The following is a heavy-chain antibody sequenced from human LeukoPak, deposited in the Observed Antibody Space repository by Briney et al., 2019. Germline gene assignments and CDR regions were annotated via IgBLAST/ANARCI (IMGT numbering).Heavy chain of an antibody. CDR1: GGSISSSSAY. CDR3: VSPRGFSYGYFDY. J-gene: IGHJ4*02. D-gene: IGHD5-18*01. CDR2: IYYSKNT. Sequence: SETLSLTCTVSGGSISSSSAYWGWIRPPPAKGLEWIGSIYYSKNTYYNPSLKSRVTISADTSKNQFSLTLGSVSATDTAVYYCVSPRGFSYGYFDYWGQGTLVTVSS. V-gene: IGHV4-39*01.